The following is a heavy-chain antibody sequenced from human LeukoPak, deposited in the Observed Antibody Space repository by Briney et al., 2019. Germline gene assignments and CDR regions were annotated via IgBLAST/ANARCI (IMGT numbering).Heavy chain of an antibody. CDR3: AKALHNWNSVGVH. V-gene: IGHV3-30-3*01. CDR1: GFTFSNYA. J-gene: IGHJ4*02. Sequence: PGRSLRLSCAASGFTFSNYAMHWVRQAPGKGLEWVAVISYDGSNKYYADSVKGRFTISRDNSKNTVDLQMESLRAEDTAIYYCAKALHNWNSVGVHWGQGTLVTVSS. D-gene: IGHD1-1*01. CDR2: ISYDGSNK.